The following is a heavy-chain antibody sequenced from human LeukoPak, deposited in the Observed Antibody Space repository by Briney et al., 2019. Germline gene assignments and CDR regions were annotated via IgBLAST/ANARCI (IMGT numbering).Heavy chain of an antibody. J-gene: IGHJ4*02. CDR3: ANHLACGSTSCPPFDY. Sequence: GGSLRLSCAASGFTFSSCSMNWVRQAPGKGLEWVSSISNSGSYIYYADSVKGRFTISRDNAKNSLYLQMNSLRAEDTAVYYCANHLACGSTSCPPFDYWGQGTLVTVSS. V-gene: IGHV3-21*01. D-gene: IGHD2-2*01. CDR1: GFTFSSCS. CDR2: ISNSGSYI.